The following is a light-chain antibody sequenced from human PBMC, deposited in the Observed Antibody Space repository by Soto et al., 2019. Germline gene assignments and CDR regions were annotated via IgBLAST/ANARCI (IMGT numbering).Light chain of an antibody. CDR1: NIGNKR. CDR2: YDS. Sequence: SYELTQPPSVSVAPEKTATITCGGNNIGNKRVHWYRQKPGQAPVLLISYDSDRPSGTPERFSGSNSENTATLTISRVEAGEEADYYCQVWDIMTDNDVFGSGTKVTGL. J-gene: IGLJ1*01. CDR3: QVWDIMTDNDV. V-gene: IGLV3-21*04.